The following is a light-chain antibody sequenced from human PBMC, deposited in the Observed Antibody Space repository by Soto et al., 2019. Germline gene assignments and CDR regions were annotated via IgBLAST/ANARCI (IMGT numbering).Light chain of an antibody. J-gene: IGKJ1*01. V-gene: IGKV3-15*01. CDR1: QSVSSS. CDR3: QQYANWPKT. CDR2: AAS. Sequence: EIVMTQSPVTLSVSPGERATLSCRASQSVSSSLAWYQQKPGQAPRLLIYAASTRATGIPARFSGSGSGTEFTLTISSLQSEDFAVYYCQQYANWPKTFGQGTKVDIK.